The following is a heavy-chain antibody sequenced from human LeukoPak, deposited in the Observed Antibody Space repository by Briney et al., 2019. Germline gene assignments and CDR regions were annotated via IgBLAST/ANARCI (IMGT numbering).Heavy chain of an antibody. J-gene: IGHJ4*02. CDR2: IYYSGGT. V-gene: IGHV4-61*05. CDR1: GGSISSSSYY. CDR3: ARLEAVATYFDY. Sequence: SETLSLTCTVSGGSISSSSYYWGWIRQPPGRGLEWIGYIYYSGGTNYNPSLKSRVTISVDTSKNQFSLKLNSVTAADTAVYYCARLEAVATYFDYWGQGTLVTVSS. D-gene: IGHD5-12*01.